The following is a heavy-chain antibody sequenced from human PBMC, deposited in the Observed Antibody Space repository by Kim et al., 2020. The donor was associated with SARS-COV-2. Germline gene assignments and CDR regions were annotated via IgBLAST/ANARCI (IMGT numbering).Heavy chain of an antibody. Sequence: SETLSLTCTVSGGSISSYYWSWIRQPAGKGLEWIGRIYTSGSTNYNPSLKSRVTMSVDTSKNQFSLKLSSVTAADTAVYYCARGTLAAAGMYYYGMDVWGQGTTVTVSS. V-gene: IGHV4-4*07. CDR1: GGSISSYY. D-gene: IGHD6-13*01. CDR3: ARGTLAAAGMYYYGMDV. J-gene: IGHJ6*02. CDR2: IYTSGST.